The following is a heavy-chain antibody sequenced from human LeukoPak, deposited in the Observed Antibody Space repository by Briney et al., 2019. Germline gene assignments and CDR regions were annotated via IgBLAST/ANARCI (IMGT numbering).Heavy chain of an antibody. Sequence: GGSLRLSCAASGFTFSSYAMGWVRQAPWKGLEWVSSISYSGGSTYYADSVKGRFTISRDNSKNTLYLQMNSLRVEDTAVYNCAKDIRGSGSYGWFDPCGQGTLVPASS. CDR3: AKDIRGSGSYGWFDP. CDR2: ISYSGGST. J-gene: IGHJ5*02. V-gene: IGHV3-23*01. D-gene: IGHD3-10*01. CDR1: GFTFSSYA.